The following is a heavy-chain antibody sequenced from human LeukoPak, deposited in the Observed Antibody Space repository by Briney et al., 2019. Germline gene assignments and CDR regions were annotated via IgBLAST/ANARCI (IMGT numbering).Heavy chain of an antibody. V-gene: IGHV3-21*01. J-gene: IGHJ4*02. CDR1: GFTFSTYS. Sequence: GGSLRLSCAASGFTFSTYSMYWVRQAPGKGLEWVSSISSSSNYIYYADSVKGRFTISRDNAKKSLYLQMNSLRAEDTAVYYCARAHYDSSGYYPPGDNWGQGTLVTVSS. CDR3: ARAHYDSSGYYPPGDN. CDR2: ISSSSNYI. D-gene: IGHD3-22*01.